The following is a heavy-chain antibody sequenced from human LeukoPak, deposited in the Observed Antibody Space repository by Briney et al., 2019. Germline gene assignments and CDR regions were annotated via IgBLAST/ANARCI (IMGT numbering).Heavy chain of an antibody. CDR1: GFTFSTYS. Sequence: KSGGSLRLSCAASGFTFSTYSMNWVRQAPGKGLEWVSSMSSTSYIYYADSVKGRFTISRDNAKNSLYLQMNSLRAEDTAVYYCATGYCSGDNCYIHDYWGQGTLVTVSS. J-gene: IGHJ4*02. CDR3: ATGYCSGDNCYIHDY. V-gene: IGHV3-21*01. D-gene: IGHD2-15*01. CDR2: MSSTSYI.